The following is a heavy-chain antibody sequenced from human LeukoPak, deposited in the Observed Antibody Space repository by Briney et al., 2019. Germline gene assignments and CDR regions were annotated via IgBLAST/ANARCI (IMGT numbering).Heavy chain of an antibody. CDR1: GITLRNYG. CDR2: ISDSGVGT. D-gene: IGHD3-22*01. J-gene: IGHJ4*02. Sequence: GGSLRLSSAVSGITLRNYGMSWVPEAPGPGLEWVAGISDSGVGTNYADSVKGRFTISRDNPKNTLYLQMNSLRAEDTAVYFCAKRGVVIRVILVGFHKEAYYFDSWGQGALVAVSS. CDR3: AKRGVVIRVILVGFHKEAYYFDS. V-gene: IGHV3-23*01.